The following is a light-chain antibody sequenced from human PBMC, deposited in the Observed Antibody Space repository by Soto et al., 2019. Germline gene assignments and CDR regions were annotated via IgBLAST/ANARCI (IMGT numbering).Light chain of an antibody. CDR1: QSVSSN. V-gene: IGKV3-15*01. Sequence: EIVMTQSPATLSVSPGERATLSCRASQSVSSNLAWYQQKPGQAPRLLIYGASTRATGIPARFSGSGSGTAFTLTISSLQSEDFAVYYCQQYNNWPWTFDQGTKVEIQ. CDR3: QQYNNWPWT. J-gene: IGKJ1*01. CDR2: GAS.